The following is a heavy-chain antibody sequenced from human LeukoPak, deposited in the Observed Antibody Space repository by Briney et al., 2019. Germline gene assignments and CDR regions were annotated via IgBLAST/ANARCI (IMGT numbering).Heavy chain of an antibody. CDR3: ARAGISSSHYYYYYMDV. CDR2: IYYSGST. V-gene: IGHV4-59*11. D-gene: IGHD6-6*01. J-gene: IGHJ6*03. Sequence: SETLSLTCTVSGGSISSHYWSWIRQPPGKGLEWIGYIYYSGSTNYNPSLKSRVTISVDTSKNQFSLKLSSVTAADTAVYYCARAGISSSHYYYYYMDVWGKGTTVTASS. CDR1: GGSISSHY.